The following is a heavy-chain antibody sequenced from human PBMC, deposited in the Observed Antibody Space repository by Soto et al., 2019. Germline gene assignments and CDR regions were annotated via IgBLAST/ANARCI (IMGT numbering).Heavy chain of an antibody. D-gene: IGHD6-19*01. CDR3: ARDSIAVAGTIGYGWFDP. J-gene: IGHJ5*02. V-gene: IGHV3-30-3*01. CDR2: ISYDGSNK. CDR1: GFTFSSYA. Sequence: QVQLVESGGGVVQPGRSLRLSCAASGFTFSSYAMHWVRQAPGKGLEWVAVISYDGSNKYYADSVKGRFTISRDNSKNTLYLQMNSLRAEDTAVYYCARDSIAVAGTIGYGWFDPWGQGTLVTVSS.